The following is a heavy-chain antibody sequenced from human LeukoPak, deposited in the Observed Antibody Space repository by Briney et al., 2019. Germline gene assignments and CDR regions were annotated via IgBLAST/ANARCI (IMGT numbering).Heavy chain of an antibody. V-gene: IGHV3-15*01. Sequence: GSLRLSCAASGFTFSDAWMSWVRQAPGKGLEWVGRIKSKTDGGTTDYAAPVKGRFTISRDDSKNTLYLQMDSLKAEDTAVYYCTTEGGNWNDARHYWGQGTLVTVSS. D-gene: IGHD1-20*01. CDR3: TTEGGNWNDARHY. CDR2: IKSKTDGGTT. CDR1: GFTFSDAW. J-gene: IGHJ4*02.